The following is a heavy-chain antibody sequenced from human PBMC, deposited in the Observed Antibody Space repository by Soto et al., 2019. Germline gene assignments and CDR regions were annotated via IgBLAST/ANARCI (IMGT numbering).Heavy chain of an antibody. Sequence: GASVKVSCKASGYTFINYGVSWVRQAPGQGLEWMGWISVNNGKTKYAQKFQGRVTMTTDTPTSTVYMELRSLRSDDTAVYYCARYDYGGNSGIFHGMDVWGQGTTVTVSS. D-gene: IGHD5-12*01. CDR3: ARYDYGGNSGIFHGMDV. CDR2: ISVNNGKT. J-gene: IGHJ6*02. V-gene: IGHV1-18*01. CDR1: GYTFINYG.